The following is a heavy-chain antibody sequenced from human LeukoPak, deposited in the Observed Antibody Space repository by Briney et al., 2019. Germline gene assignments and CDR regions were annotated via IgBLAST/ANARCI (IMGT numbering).Heavy chain of an antibody. J-gene: IGHJ4*02. CDR1: GYSFTDYW. CDR2: IYPGDSET. Sequence: GESLKISCTGSGYSFTDYWIAWVRQMPGKGLEWMGIIYPGDSETTYSPSFQGHVTISADKSITTTNLQWSSLKASDTAMYYCARGRGYCSSSSCYDFDYWGQGTLVTVPS. V-gene: IGHV5-51*01. CDR3: ARGRGYCSSSSCYDFDY. D-gene: IGHD2-2*01.